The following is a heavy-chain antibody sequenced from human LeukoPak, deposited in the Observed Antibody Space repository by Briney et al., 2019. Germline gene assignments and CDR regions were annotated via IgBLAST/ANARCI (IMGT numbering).Heavy chain of an antibody. J-gene: IGHJ4*02. Sequence: GGSLRLSCAASGFTFSSYAMSWVRQAPGKGLEWVSGISGSGGSTYYADSVKGRFTISRDNSKNMLYLQMNSLRAENTAVYYCAQDPPRRAAGTGVYWGQGTLVTVSS. D-gene: IGHD1-1*01. CDR1: GFTFSSYA. CDR3: AQDPPRRAAGTGVY. V-gene: IGHV3-23*01. CDR2: ISGSGGST.